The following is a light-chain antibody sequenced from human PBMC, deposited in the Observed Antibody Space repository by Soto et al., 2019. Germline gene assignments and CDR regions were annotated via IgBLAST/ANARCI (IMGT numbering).Light chain of an antibody. J-gene: IGLJ2*01. Sequence: QSALTQPPSVSGAQGQRVTISCTGSSSNIGAGYDVHWYQQLPGTAPKLLIYGNTNRPSGVPDRFSGSKSGTSASLAITGLQAEDEADYYCQSYDSSLSGVQFGGGTKLTVL. V-gene: IGLV1-40*01. CDR1: SSNIGAGYD. CDR2: GNT. CDR3: QSYDSSLSGVQ.